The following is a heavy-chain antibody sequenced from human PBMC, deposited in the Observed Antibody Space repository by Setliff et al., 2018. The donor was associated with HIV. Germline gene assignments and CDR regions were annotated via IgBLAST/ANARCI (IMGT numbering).Heavy chain of an antibody. CDR1: GGSFSGYF. CDR3: ARDGLRHHLETLSGAFDV. D-gene: IGHD3-10*01. Sequence: PSETLSLTCAVYGGSFSGYFCIWVRQPPGEGLEWIGEISHSASANYNPSLESRVTISLDTSNKQFSLQLSSVTAADTAVYYCARDGLRHHLETLSGAFDVWGQGTAVTVSS. J-gene: IGHJ3*01. V-gene: IGHV4-34*01. CDR2: ISHSASA.